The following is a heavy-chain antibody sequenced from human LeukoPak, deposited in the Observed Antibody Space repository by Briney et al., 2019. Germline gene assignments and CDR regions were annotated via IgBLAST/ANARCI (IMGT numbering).Heavy chain of an antibody. V-gene: IGHV1-69*05. D-gene: IGHD3-22*01. CDR2: IIPIFGTA. Sequence: ASVKVSCKASGGTFSRYAFNWVRQAPGQGLEWVGGIIPIFGTAIYADSLQGRVTITMAEATSTVYMELSSLRSEDTAVYYCASASHYFESYGYPDYWGQGTLVTVSS. CDR3: ASASHYFESYGYPDY. J-gene: IGHJ4*02. CDR1: GGTFSRYA.